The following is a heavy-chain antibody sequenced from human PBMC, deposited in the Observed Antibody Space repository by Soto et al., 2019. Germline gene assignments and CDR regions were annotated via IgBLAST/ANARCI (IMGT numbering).Heavy chain of an antibody. D-gene: IGHD7-27*01. CDR1: GFSFSISP. CDR2: ISYDGTNK. CDR3: ARDPKTSGGQHWAFNYFDS. J-gene: IGHJ4*02. Sequence: GGSLRLSCAASGFSFSISPMHWVRQAPGKGPEWVALISYDGTNKFYADSVKGRFTVSRDNSKSTLYLQVDSLRPEDAAVYYCARDPKTSGGQHWAFNYFDSWGQGTLVTV. V-gene: IGHV3-30-3*01.